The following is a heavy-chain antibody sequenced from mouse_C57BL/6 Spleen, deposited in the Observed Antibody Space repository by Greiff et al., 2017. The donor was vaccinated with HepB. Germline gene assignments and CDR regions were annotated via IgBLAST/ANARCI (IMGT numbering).Heavy chain of an antibody. CDR1: GYTFTSYW. V-gene: IGHV1-55*01. CDR3: ARGPIYYDYDGGAMDY. J-gene: IGHJ4*01. CDR2: IYPGSGST. Sequence: VQLQQSGAELVKPGASVKMSCKASGYTFTSYWITWVKQRPGQGLEWIGDIYPGSGSTNYNEKFKSKATLTVDTSSSTAYMQLSSLTSEDSAVYYCARGPIYYDYDGGAMDYWGQGTSVTVSS. D-gene: IGHD2-4*01.